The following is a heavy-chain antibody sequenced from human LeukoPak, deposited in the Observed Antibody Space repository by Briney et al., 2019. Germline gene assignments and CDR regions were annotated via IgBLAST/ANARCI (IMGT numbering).Heavy chain of an antibody. CDR3: ARGGYSGYIDDAFDI. D-gene: IGHD5-12*01. V-gene: IGHV3-48*03. CDR1: GFTFSSYE. CDR2: ISSSGSTI. J-gene: IGHJ3*02. Sequence: GGSLRLSCAASGFTFSSYEMNWVRQAPGKGLEWVSYISSSGSTIYYADSVKGRFTISRDNAKNSLYLQMNSLRAEDTAVYYCARGGYSGYIDDAFDIWGQGTMVTVSS.